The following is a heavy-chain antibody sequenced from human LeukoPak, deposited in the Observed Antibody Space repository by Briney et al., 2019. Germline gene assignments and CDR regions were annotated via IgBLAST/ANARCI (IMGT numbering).Heavy chain of an antibody. V-gene: IGHV3-23*01. CDR1: GFTFSSYA. CDR3: AKARNVLRYFDWLPDY. D-gene: IGHD3-9*01. CDR2: ISGSGGST. Sequence: GGSLRLSCAASGFTFSSYAMSWVRQAPGKGLEWVSAISGSGGSTYYADSVRGRFTISRDNSKNTLYLQMNSLRAEDTAVYYCAKARNVLRYFDWLPDYWGQGTLVTVSS. J-gene: IGHJ4*02.